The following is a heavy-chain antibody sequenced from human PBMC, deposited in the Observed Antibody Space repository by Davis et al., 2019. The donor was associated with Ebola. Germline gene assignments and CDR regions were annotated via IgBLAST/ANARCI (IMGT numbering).Heavy chain of an antibody. CDR2: IKQDGSEK. CDR3: AREESSSWYYFDY. J-gene: IGHJ4*02. V-gene: IGHV3-7*01. CDR1: GFTFSSYW. D-gene: IGHD6-13*01. Sequence: GESLKISCAASGFTFSSYWMSWVRQAPGKGLEWVANIKQDGSEKYYVDSVKGRFTISRDNAKNSLYLQMNSLRAEDTAVYYCAREESSSWYYFDYWGQGTLVTVSS.